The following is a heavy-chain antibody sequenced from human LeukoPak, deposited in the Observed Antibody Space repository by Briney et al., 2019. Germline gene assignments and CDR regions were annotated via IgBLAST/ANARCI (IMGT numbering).Heavy chain of an antibody. Sequence: GGSLRLSCAASGFKFSNFGTHWVRRLPGKGLEWLSVISYEGSNKFYGDSVRGRFTISRDNSNNTLFLEMGDVRVEDTGVYFCAKGTRDYGVRSQTPNYTYATDVWGQGTTVTVSS. CDR1: GFKFSNFG. D-gene: IGHD4-17*01. CDR3: AKGTRDYGVRSQTPNYTYATDV. V-gene: IGHV3-33*03. J-gene: IGHJ6*02. CDR2: ISYEGSNK.